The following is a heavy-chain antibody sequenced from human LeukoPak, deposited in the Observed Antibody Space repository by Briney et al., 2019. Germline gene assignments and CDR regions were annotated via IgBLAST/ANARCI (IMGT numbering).Heavy chain of an antibody. CDR1: GGTFSSYA. V-gene: IGHV1-69*05. J-gene: IGHJ4*02. CDR2: IIPIFGTA. Sequence: SVKVSCNASGGTFSSYAISWVRQPPGQGLEWMGGIIPIFGTANYAQKFQGRVTITTDESTSTAYMELSSLRSEDTAVYYCARVGGLYTSGPIDYWGQGTLVTVSS. CDR3: ARVGGLYTSGPIDY. D-gene: IGHD6-19*01.